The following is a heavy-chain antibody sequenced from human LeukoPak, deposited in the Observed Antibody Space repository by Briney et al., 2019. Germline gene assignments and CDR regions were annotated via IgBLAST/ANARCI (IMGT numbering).Heavy chain of an antibody. J-gene: IGHJ4*02. V-gene: IGHV5-51*01. CDR3: ARHSYYYGSGSFYFRSTRTTGYFDY. D-gene: IGHD3-10*01. Sequence: GEPLRISCKGSGYNFTTYWIAWVRQMPEKGLEWMGIIYPDDSDTRYSPSFQGQVTISADKPISTAYLQWSSLKASDTAMYYCARHSYYYGSGSFYFRSTRTTGYFDYWGQGTLVTVSS. CDR2: IYPDDSDT. CDR1: GYNFTTYW.